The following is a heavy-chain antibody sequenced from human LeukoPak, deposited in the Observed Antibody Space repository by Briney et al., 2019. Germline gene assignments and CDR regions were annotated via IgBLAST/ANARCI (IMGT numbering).Heavy chain of an antibody. CDR1: GGSISSYY. V-gene: IGHV4-59*01. D-gene: IGHD3-10*01. J-gene: IGHJ4*02. Sequence: SETLSLTCTVSGGSISSYYWSWIRQPPGKGLEWIGYIYYSGSTNYNPSLKSRVTISVDTSKNQFSLKLSSVTAADTAVYYCVRVSYGSGSYYALDYWGQGTLVTVSS. CDR2: IYYSGST. CDR3: VRVSYGSGSYYALDY.